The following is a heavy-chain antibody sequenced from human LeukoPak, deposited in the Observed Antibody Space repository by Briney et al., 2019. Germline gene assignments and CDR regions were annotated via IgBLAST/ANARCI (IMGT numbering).Heavy chain of an antibody. CDR3: AREASIEAAGNAFDI. J-gene: IGHJ3*02. D-gene: IGHD6-13*01. CDR1: GYTFSSYA. Sequence: ASVKVSCKAPGYTFSSYAMYWLRQAPGQRLDWMGWINAGNGYTKYSQNFQGRVTITRDTSASTAYMELSSLRSEDTAVYYCAREASIEAAGNAFDIWGQGTMVTVSS. CDR2: INAGNGYT. V-gene: IGHV1-3*01.